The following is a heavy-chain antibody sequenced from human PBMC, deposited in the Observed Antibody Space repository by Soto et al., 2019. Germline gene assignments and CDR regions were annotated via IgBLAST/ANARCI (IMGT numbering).Heavy chain of an antibody. V-gene: IGHV1-69*02. J-gene: IGHJ1*01. CDR1: GGTFSSYT. D-gene: IGHD3-3*01. Sequence: SVKVSCKASGGTFSSYTISWVRQAPGQGLEWMGRIIPILGIANYAQKFQGRVTITADKSTSTAYMELSSLRSEDTAVYYCARGVAQSAEYFQHWGQGTLVTVSS. CDR3: ARGVAQSAEYFQH. CDR2: IIPILGIA.